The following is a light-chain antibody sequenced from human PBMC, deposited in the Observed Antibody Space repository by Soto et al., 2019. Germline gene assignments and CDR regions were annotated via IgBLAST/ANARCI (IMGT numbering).Light chain of an antibody. CDR1: QGISSY. J-gene: IGKJ1*01. CDR3: QQYYSYPWT. Sequence: AIRMTQSPSSLSASTGDRVTITCRASQGISSYLAWYQQKPGKAPKLLIYAASTLQSEVPSRYSGSGSGTDFTLTISCLQSEDFATYYCQQYYSYPWTFGQGTKVEIK. CDR2: AAS. V-gene: IGKV1-8*01.